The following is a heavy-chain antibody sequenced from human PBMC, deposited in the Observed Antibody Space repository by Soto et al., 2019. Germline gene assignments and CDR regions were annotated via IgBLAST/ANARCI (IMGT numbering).Heavy chain of an antibody. Sequence: HVQLVQFGAEEQKPGASVKVSCKASGYTFKIYDINWVRQAPGQGLEWMGWINPYNGNTNYAQNLQGRVSMTTDTSTDTAYLELTNLTYDDTAVYYCARDAGGAAGFDAWGQGTLVTVSS. D-gene: IGHD6-19*01. CDR1: GYTFKIYD. CDR3: ARDAGGAAGFDA. J-gene: IGHJ5*02. CDR2: INPYNGNT. V-gene: IGHV1-18*01.